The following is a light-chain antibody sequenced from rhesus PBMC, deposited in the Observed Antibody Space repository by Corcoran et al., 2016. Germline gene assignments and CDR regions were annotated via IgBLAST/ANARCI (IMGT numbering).Light chain of an antibody. J-gene: IGKJ3*01. CDR1: QTISSF. CDR3: QHQKSHPPA. Sequence: DIQMTQSPSSLSASVGDRVTITCRASQTISSFLAWYQQKPGKDPKLLIVAASNLASGVPSRFSGSGSGTEFTLTISSLQPEEFATYYCQHQKSHPPAFCPGTKRDIK. CDR2: AAS. V-gene: IGKV1-44*02.